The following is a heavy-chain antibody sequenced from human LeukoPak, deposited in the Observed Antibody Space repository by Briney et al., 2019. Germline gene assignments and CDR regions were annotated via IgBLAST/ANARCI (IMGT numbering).Heavy chain of an antibody. Sequence: SVKVSCKASGDIFNSYSVSWVRQAPGQGLEWMGGIVPMFGSASYAQSFQGRVTITTDQSTTIVYMELSSLTSEDTAVYYCARVGRSRGSLPNFYYYMDVWGRGTTVTVSS. CDR1: GDIFNSYS. CDR2: IVPMFGSA. V-gene: IGHV1-69*05. J-gene: IGHJ6*03. D-gene: IGHD1-26*01. CDR3: ARVGRSRGSLPNFYYYMDV.